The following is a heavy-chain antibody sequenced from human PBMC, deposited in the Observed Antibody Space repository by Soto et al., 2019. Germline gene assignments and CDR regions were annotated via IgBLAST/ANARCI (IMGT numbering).Heavy chain of an antibody. CDR1: VGSISSYY. D-gene: IGHD6-6*01. J-gene: IGHJ6*02. CDR2: IYYSGST. Sequence: PSEALSLTCTVSVGSISSYYWSWIRQPPGKGLEWIGYIYYSGSTYYNPSLKSRVTISVDTSKNQFSLKLSSVTAADTAVYYCARDRFSSSSNYYYYGMDVWGQGTTVTVSS. CDR3: ARDRFSSSSNYYYYGMDV. V-gene: IGHV4-59*12.